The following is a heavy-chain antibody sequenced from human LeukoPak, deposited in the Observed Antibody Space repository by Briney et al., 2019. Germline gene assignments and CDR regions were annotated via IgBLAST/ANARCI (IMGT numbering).Heavy chain of an antibody. J-gene: IGHJ4*02. Sequence: ASVKVSCKASGGTFSSYAISWVRQAPGQGLEWMGGIIPIFGTANYAQKFQGRVTITTDESTSTAYMELSSLRSEDTAVYYCAIRYYENVGGPLGEGPLGYWGQGTLVTVSS. V-gene: IGHV1-69*05. D-gene: IGHD3-3*01. CDR1: GGTFSSYA. CDR3: AIRYYENVGGPLGEGPLGY. CDR2: IIPIFGTA.